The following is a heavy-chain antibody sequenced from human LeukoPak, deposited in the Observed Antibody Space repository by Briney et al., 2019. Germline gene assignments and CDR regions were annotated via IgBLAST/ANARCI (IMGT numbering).Heavy chain of an antibody. J-gene: IGHJ5*02. D-gene: IGHD2-15*01. Sequence: PSETLSLTCTVSGGSISSSSYYWGWIRQPPGKGLEWIGSIYYSGSTYYNPSLKSRVTISVDTSKNQFSLKLSSVTAADTAVYYCARFIGSGYRCSGGSCYSSEGWFDPWGQGTLVTVSS. V-gene: IGHV4-39*01. CDR1: GGSISSSSYY. CDR3: ARFIGSGYRCSGGSCYSSEGWFDP. CDR2: IYYSGST.